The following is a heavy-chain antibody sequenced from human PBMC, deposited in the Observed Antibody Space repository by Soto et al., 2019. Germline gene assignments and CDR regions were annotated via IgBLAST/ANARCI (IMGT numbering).Heavy chain of an antibody. D-gene: IGHD6-13*01. V-gene: IGHV4-34*01. Sequence: KPSETLSLTCAVYGGSFSGYYWSWIRQPPGKGLEWIGEVNHSGSTNYNPSLKSRVTISVDTSKNQFSLKLSSVTAADTAVYYCARGIAAAGTGLYYYGMDVWGQGTTVTVSS. CDR3: ARGIAAAGTGLYYYGMDV. CDR2: VNHSGST. J-gene: IGHJ6*02. CDR1: GGSFSGYY.